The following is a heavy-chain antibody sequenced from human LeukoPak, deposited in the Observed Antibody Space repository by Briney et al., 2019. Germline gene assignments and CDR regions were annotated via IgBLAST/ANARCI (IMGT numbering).Heavy chain of an antibody. V-gene: IGHV4-39*07. J-gene: IGHJ4*02. Sequence: PAETLSLTCSVSGASISSGSNYWGWIRQPPGKTLEWIGSIYSSGSTYYNPSLKSRVIIIIDTPKNHFSLTLSSVTAADTAVYYCARGRGSSSWYEKVRRVHPIDYWGQGTLVTVSS. D-gene: IGHD6-13*01. CDR2: IYSSGST. CDR3: ARGRGSSSWYEKVRRVHPIDY. CDR1: GASISSGSNY.